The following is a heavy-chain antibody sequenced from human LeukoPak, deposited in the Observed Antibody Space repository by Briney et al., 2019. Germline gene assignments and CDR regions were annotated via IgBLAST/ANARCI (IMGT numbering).Heavy chain of an antibody. Sequence: GGSLRLSCAASGFNVSNNYMNWVRQAPGKGLEWVSYISTSGSTTYYADSVKGRFTISRDNAKNSLYLQMNTLRVEDTAVYYCVRDSCGSTSPCFDYRGQGTLLTVSS. CDR2: ISTSGSTT. CDR3: VRDSCGSTSPCFDY. CDR1: GFNVSNNY. V-gene: IGHV3-11*04. D-gene: IGHD2-2*01. J-gene: IGHJ4*02.